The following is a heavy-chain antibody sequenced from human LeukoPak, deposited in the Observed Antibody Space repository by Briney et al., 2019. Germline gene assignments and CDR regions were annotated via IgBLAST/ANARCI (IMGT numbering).Heavy chain of an antibody. CDR1: GGSISSYY. CDR3: ARSSSVGATTSFDY. V-gene: IGHV4-4*07. Sequence: SETLSLTCTVSGGSISSYYWSWIRQPAGKGLEWIGRIYTSGSTNYNPSLKSRVTMSVDTSKNQFSLKLSSVTAADTAVYYCARSSSVGATTSFDYWGQGTLVTVSS. J-gene: IGHJ4*02. CDR2: IYTSGST. D-gene: IGHD1-26*01.